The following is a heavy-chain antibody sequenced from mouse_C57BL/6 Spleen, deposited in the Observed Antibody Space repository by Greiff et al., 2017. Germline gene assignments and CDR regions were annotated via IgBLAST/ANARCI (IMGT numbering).Heavy chain of an antibody. CDR2: IYPGSGST. V-gene: IGHV1-55*01. J-gene: IGHJ4*01. CDR3: ARDDGYYPSYAMDY. CDR1: GYTFTSYW. D-gene: IGHD2-3*01. Sequence: QVQLQQPGAELVKPGASVTMSCKASGYTFTSYWITWVKQRPGQGLEWIGDIYPGSGSTNYNEQLKSKATLTVDTSSSTAYMQLSSLTSEDSAVYYCARDDGYYPSYAMDYWGQGTSVTGAS.